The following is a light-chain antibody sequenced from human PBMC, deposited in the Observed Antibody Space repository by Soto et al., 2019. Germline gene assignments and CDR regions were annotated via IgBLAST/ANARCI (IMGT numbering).Light chain of an antibody. Sequence: EIVMTQSPLSLPVTPGEPASISCRSSQSLLHNNGYNSLNWYLQQPGQSPQLLIYLGSDRSSGVPDRFSGSGSGADFTLKISRVEAEDVGIYYCMQALETPITFGQGTRLEIK. V-gene: IGKV2-28*01. CDR1: QSLLHNNGYNS. J-gene: IGKJ5*01. CDR2: LGS. CDR3: MQALETPIT.